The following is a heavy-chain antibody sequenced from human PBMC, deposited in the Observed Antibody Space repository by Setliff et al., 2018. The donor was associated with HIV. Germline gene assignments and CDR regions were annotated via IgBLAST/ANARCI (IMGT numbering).Heavy chain of an antibody. CDR2: ILYSGNS. D-gene: IGHD6-6*01. CDR3: ATEGREKLALFDH. V-gene: IGHV4-59*11. Sequence: SETLSLTCNVSGLSMRAHHWSWVRLPPGKTLEWLGYILYSGNSNYNPSFKNRVTISLNEAKRQFSLDLKSVTGADTAVYYCATEGREKLALFDHWGLGTLVTVSS. J-gene: IGHJ4*02. CDR1: GLSMRAHH.